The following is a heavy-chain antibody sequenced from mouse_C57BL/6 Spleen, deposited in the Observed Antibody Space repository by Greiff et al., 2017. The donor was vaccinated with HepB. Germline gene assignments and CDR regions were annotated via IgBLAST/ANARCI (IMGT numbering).Heavy chain of an antibody. V-gene: IGHV1-7*01. CDR3: ARYGSYVDYAMDY. Sequence: VQLQQSGAELAKPGASVKLSCKASGYTFTSYWMHWVKQRPGQGLEWIGYINPSSGYTKYNQKFKDKATLTADKSSSTAYMQLSSLTYEDAAVYCCARYGSYVDYAMDYWGQGTSVTVSS. D-gene: IGHD1-1*02. J-gene: IGHJ4*01. CDR1: GYTFTSYW. CDR2: INPSSGYT.